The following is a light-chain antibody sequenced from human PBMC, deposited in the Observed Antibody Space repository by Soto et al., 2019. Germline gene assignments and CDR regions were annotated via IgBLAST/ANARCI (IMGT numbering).Light chain of an antibody. J-gene: IGLJ3*02. CDR2: DVR. CDR3: CSYSASYSWV. V-gene: IGLV2-11*01. Sequence: QSVLTQPRSVSGSPGQSVTISCTGTSSDVGGYNYVSWYQHHPGKAPKLFIYDVRKRPSGVPNRFSGSKSGNTASLTISGLQAEDEADYYCCSYSASYSWVFGGGTKLTVL. CDR1: SSDVGGYNY.